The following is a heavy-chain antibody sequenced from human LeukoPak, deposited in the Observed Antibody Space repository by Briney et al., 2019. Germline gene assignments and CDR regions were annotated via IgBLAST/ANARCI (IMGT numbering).Heavy chain of an antibody. J-gene: IGHJ3*02. CDR3: ARTTTVTTGDAFDI. V-gene: IGHV5-51*01. CDR2: IFPGDSDT. D-gene: IGHD4-17*01. CDR1: GYSFTGYW. Sequence: GESLKISCKGSGYSFTGYWINWVRQMPGKGPEWMGIIFPGDSDTRYSPSFQGQVTISADKSINTAYLQWSSLKASDTAMYYCARTTTVTTGDAFDIWGQGTMVTVSS.